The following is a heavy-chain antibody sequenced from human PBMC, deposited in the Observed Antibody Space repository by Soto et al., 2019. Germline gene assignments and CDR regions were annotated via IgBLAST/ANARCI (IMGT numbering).Heavy chain of an antibody. CDR1: GFSLSNARMG. V-gene: IGHV2-26*01. CDR2: IFSNDEK. CDR3: ARIQEGFWSEYGMDV. D-gene: IGHD3-3*01. J-gene: IGHJ6*02. Sequence: QVTLKESGPVLVKPTETLTLTCTVSGFSLSNARMGVSWIRQPPGKALEWLAHIFSNDEKSYSTSLKSWLTISKDTSKSQVVLTMTNMDPVDTATYYCARIQEGFWSEYGMDVWGQGTTVTVSS.